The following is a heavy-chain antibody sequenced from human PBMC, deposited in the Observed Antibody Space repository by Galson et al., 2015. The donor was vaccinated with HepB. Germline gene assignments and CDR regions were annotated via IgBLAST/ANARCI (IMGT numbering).Heavy chain of an antibody. CDR2: ISYDGSNK. CDR1: GFTFSRYA. D-gene: IGHD4-17*01. V-gene: IGHV3-30-3*01. J-gene: IGHJ6*02. CDR3: AGNNYGDDYYYGMDV. Sequence: SLRLSCAASGFTFSRYAMHWVRQAPGKGLEWVAVISYDGSNKYYADSVKGRFTISRDNSKNTLYLQMNSLRAEDTAVYYCAGNNYGDDYYYGMDVWGQGTTVTVSS.